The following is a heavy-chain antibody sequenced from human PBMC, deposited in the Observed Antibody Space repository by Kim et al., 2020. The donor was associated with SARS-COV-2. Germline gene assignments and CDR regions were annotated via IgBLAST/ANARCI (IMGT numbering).Heavy chain of an antibody. Sequence: SVKVSCKASGGTFSSYAISWVRQAPGQGLEWMGGIIPIFGTANYAQKFQGRVTITADESTSTAYMELSSLRSEDTAVYYCARAIAAADYYYYGMDVWGQGTTVTVSS. CDR3: ARAIAAADYYYYGMDV. D-gene: IGHD6-13*01. J-gene: IGHJ6*02. CDR1: GGTFSSYA. CDR2: IIPIFGTA. V-gene: IGHV1-69*13.